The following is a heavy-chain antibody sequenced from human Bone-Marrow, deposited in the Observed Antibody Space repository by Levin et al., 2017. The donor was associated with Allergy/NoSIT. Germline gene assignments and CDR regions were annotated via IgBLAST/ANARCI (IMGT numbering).Heavy chain of an antibody. V-gene: IGHV3-30*18. Sequence: GGSLRLSCAASGFTFSSYGMHWVRQAPGKGLEWVAVISYDGSNKYYADSVKGRFTISRDNSKNTLYLQMNSLRAEDTAVYYCAKDNRHSSSYFDYWGQGTLVTVSS. CDR3: AKDNRHSSSYFDY. D-gene: IGHD6-6*01. CDR1: GFTFSSYG. J-gene: IGHJ4*02. CDR2: ISYDGSNK.